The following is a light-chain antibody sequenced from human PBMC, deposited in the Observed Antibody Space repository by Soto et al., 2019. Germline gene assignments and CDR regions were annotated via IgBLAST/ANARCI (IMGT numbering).Light chain of an antibody. CDR2: LNSDGSH. Sequence: QSVLTQSPSASASLGASVKLTYTLSSGHSRYAIAWHQQQPEKGPRYLMKLNSDGSHSKGDGIPDRFSGSSSGSERYLTISSLQSEDEADYYCQTWGTGIQVFGGGTKLTVL. CDR3: QTWGTGIQV. CDR1: SGHSRYA. J-gene: IGLJ3*02. V-gene: IGLV4-69*01.